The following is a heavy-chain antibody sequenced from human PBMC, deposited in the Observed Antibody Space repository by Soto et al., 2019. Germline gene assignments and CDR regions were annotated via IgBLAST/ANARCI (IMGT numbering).Heavy chain of an antibody. CDR1: GGTFSSYT. Sequence: QVQLVQSGAEVKKPGSSVKVSCKASGGTFSSYTISWVRQAPGQGLEWMGRIIPILGIANYAQKFQGRVTTXXDXPXXTPYMELRSLTSGDTAVYYCARRSGIAVAGYGMDVWGQGTTVTVSS. CDR2: IIPILGIA. D-gene: IGHD6-19*01. V-gene: IGHV1-69*02. CDR3: ARRSGIAVAGYGMDV. J-gene: IGHJ6*02.